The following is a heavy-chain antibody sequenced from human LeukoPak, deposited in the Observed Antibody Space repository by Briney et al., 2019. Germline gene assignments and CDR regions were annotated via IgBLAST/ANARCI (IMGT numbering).Heavy chain of an antibody. V-gene: IGHV3-30-3*01. CDR3: ARDLGYSSSWYLAS. Sequence: GGSLRLSCAASGFTFSSYAMHWVRQAPGKGLERVAVISYDGSNKYYADSVKGRFTISRDNSKNTLYLQMNSLRAEDTAVYYCARDLGYSSSWYLASWGQGTLVTVSS. J-gene: IGHJ5*02. D-gene: IGHD6-13*01. CDR2: ISYDGSNK. CDR1: GFTFSSYA.